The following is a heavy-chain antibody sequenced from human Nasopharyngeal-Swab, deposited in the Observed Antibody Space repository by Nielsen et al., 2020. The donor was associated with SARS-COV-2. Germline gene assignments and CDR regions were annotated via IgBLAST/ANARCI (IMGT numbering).Heavy chain of an antibody. CDR3: ARVPPVATSWIFP. D-gene: IGHD5-12*01. J-gene: IGHJ5*02. V-gene: IGHV1-18*01. CDR1: GYTFTSYA. CDR2: ITAYNGNT. Sequence: SVKVSCKASGYTFTSYAISLVRQAPGQGLEWMGWITAYNGNTNYAQKLQGRVTMTTDTSTSTAYMELRSLRSDDTAVYYCARVPPVATSWIFPWGQGTLVIVSS.